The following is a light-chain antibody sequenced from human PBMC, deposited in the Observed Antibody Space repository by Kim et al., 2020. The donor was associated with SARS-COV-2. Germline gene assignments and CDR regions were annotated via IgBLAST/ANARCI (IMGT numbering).Light chain of an antibody. CDR3: QAWDISTLV. CDR1: KLGDKY. Sequence: VSPGQTARITCSGDKLGDKYVCWYQQKPGQSPVLVMYQNKKRPSGIPERFSGSNSGNTATLIISGTQATDEADYYCQAWDISTLVFGGGTKVTVL. V-gene: IGLV3-1*01. J-gene: IGLJ2*01. CDR2: QNK.